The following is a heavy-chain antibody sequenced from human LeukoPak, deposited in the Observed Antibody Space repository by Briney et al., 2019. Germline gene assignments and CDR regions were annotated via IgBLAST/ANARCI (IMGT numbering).Heavy chain of an antibody. D-gene: IGHD3-16*01. Sequence: SETLSLTCTVSGGSISSYYWSWIRQPAGKGLEWIGRIYTSGSTNYNLSLKSRVTISVDTSKNQFSLKLSSVTAADTAVYYCARHWIPPNYVWGSLGYNWFDPWGQGTLVTVSS. CDR3: ARHWIPPNYVWGSLGYNWFDP. CDR2: IYTSGST. J-gene: IGHJ5*02. V-gene: IGHV4-4*07. CDR1: GGSISSYY.